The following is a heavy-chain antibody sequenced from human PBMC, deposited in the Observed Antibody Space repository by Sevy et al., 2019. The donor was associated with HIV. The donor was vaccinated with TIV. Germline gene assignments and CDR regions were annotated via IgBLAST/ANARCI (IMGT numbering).Heavy chain of an antibody. D-gene: IGHD3-3*01. Sequence: GGSLRLSCAASGFTFSSYWMSWVRQAPGKGLEWVANIKQDGSEKYYVDSVKGRFTISRDNAKNSLYLQMNSLRAEDTAVYYCARLTYDFWSGYYNPYFDHWGQGTLVTVSS. V-gene: IGHV3-7*01. J-gene: IGHJ4*02. CDR2: IKQDGSEK. CDR1: GFTFSSYW. CDR3: ARLTYDFWSGYYNPYFDH.